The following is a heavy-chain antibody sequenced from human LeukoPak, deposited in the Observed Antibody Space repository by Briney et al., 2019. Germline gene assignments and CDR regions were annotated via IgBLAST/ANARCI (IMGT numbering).Heavy chain of an antibody. D-gene: IGHD2-15*01. Sequence: PSETLSLTCAVYGGSFSGYYWSWIRQPPGKGLEWIGEINHSGSTNYNPSLKSRVTISVDTSKNQFSLKLSSVTAADTAVYYCARGRYCSGGSCYRGWGQGTLVTVSS. V-gene: IGHV4-34*01. J-gene: IGHJ4*02. CDR1: GGSFSGYY. CDR3: ARGRYCSGGSCYRG. CDR2: INHSGST.